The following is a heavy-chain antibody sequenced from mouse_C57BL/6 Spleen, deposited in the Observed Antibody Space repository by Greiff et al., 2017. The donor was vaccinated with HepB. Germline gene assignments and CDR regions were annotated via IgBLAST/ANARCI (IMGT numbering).Heavy chain of an antibody. CDR3: TANHGRRGDWFAY. CDR2: IDPEDGDT. J-gene: IGHJ3*01. D-gene: IGHD1-1*01. V-gene: IGHV14-1*01. CDR1: GFNIKDYY. Sequence: EVQLQQSGAELVRPGASVKLSCTASGFNIKDYYMHWVKQRPEQGLEWIGRIDPEDGDTEYAPKFQGKATMTADTSSNTAYLQLSSLTSEDTAVYYCTANHGRRGDWFAYWGQGTLVNGS.